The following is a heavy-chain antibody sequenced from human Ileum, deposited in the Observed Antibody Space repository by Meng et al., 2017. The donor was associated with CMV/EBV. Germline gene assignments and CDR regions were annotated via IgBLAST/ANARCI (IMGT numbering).Heavy chain of an antibody. CDR3: AKEVGDIVVVPAAHQGMDV. V-gene: IGHV3-48*04. CDR2: ISSSSSTI. CDR1: GFSFSSYS. D-gene: IGHD2-2*01. Sequence: GESLKISCAASGFSFSSYSMNWVRQAPGKGLEWVSYISSSSSTIYYADSVKGRFTISRDNAKNSLYLQMNSLRAEDTAVYYCAKEVGDIVVVPAAHQGMDVWGQGTTVTVSS. J-gene: IGHJ6*02.